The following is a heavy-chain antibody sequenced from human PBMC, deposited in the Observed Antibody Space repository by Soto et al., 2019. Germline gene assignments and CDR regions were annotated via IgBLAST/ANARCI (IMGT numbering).Heavy chain of an antibody. V-gene: IGHV3-30*18. CDR2: ISYDGSNK. Sequence: PRLSCAASGFTFSSYGMHWVRQAPGKGLEWVAVISYDGSNKYYADSVKGRFAISRDNSKNTLYLQMNSLRAEDTAVYYCAKGSGTLNAFDIWGQGTMVTVSS. CDR3: AKGSGTLNAFDI. D-gene: IGHD6-13*01. J-gene: IGHJ3*02. CDR1: GFTFSSYG.